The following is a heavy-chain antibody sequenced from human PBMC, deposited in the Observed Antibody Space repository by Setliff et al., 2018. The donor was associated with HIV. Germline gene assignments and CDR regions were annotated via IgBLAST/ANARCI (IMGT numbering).Heavy chain of an antibody. V-gene: IGHV3-48*03. CDR3: AKCLKGAFDI. Sequence: GGSLRLSCAASGFTFSTYEMNWVRQAPGKGPEWVSYISSSGSTIYYADSVKGRFTISRDNAKNSLYLQMNSLRAEDTAVYYCAKCLKGAFDIWGQGTMVTVSS. CDR2: ISSSGSTI. CDR1: GFTFSTYE. D-gene: IGHD2-2*01. J-gene: IGHJ3*02.